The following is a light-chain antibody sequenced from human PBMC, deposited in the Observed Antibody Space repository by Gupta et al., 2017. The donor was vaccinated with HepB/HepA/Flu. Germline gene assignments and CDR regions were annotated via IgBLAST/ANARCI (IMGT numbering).Light chain of an antibody. CDR2: LGS. CDR3: MQYLQTPT. J-gene: IGKJ1*01. CDR1: QSLLHSNGYNY. Sequence: DIVMTHCPVSMPVTPGEPASISCRSSQSLLHSNGYNYLDWYLQKPGQPPQLLIYLGSNRASGVPDRFSGSGSGXDFTLKXSRVEAEDVGVYYCMQYLQTPTFGXGTKVEIK. V-gene: IGKV2-28*01.